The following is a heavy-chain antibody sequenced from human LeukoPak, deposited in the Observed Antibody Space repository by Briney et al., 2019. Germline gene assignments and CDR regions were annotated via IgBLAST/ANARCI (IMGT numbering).Heavy chain of an antibody. D-gene: IGHD3-3*01. CDR2: INSDGSST. J-gene: IGHJ6*02. V-gene: IGHV3-74*01. CDR3: ARGPRTYYDFWSGYYYYGMDV. Sequence: GGSLRLSCAASGFTVSSNYMSWVRQAPGKGPVWVSRINSDGSSTSYADSVKGRFTISRDNAKNTLYLQMNSLRAEDTAVYYCARGPRTYYDFWSGYYYYGMDVWGQGTTVTVSS. CDR1: GFTVSSNY.